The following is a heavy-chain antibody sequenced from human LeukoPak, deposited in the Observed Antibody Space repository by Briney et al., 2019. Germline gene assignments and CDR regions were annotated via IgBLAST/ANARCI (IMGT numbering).Heavy chain of an antibody. V-gene: IGHV3-48*03. D-gene: IGHD5-24*01. CDR3: ARWRGLQSEFDC. Sequence: GGSLRLSCAASGFTFSSDEMNWVRQAPGKGLEWVSYISGTGGTIYYADSVKGRFTISRDNAKNSLFLEMNRLRVEDTAVYYCARWRGLQSEFDCWGQGTLVTVSS. CDR1: GFTFSSDE. J-gene: IGHJ4*02. CDR2: ISGTGGTI.